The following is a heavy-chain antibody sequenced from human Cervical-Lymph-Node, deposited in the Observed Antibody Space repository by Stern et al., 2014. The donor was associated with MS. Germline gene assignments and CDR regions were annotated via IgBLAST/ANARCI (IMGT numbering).Heavy chain of an antibody. D-gene: IGHD1-1*01. J-gene: IGHJ4*02. CDR3: ARDTSSPERSDW. CDR2: ITNVGST. V-gene: IGHV3-53*01. Sequence: VQLVESGGGVIQPGGSLRLSCTASGFTVSRDYMTWVRQAPGKGLEWVSLITNVGSTFYTDSVKGRFTISRDDSKNTVYLHMTSLRAGDTAMYYCARDTSSPERSDWWGQGTLVTVSS. CDR1: GFTVSRDY.